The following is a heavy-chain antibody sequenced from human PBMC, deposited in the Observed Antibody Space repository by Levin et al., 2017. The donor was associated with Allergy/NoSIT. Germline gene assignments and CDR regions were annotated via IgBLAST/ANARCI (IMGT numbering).Heavy chain of an antibody. CDR1: GFTFSSYW. J-gene: IGHJ3*02. V-gene: IGHV3-7*01. D-gene: IGHD2-15*01. CDR2: IKQDGSEK. CDR3: ARDTYCSGGRCYLAFDI. Sequence: GGSLRLSCAASGFTFSSYWMSWVRQAPGKGLEWVANIKQDGSEKYYVDSVKGRFTISRDNAKNSLYLQMNSLRAEDTAVYYCARDTYCSGGRCYLAFDIWGQGTMVTVSS.